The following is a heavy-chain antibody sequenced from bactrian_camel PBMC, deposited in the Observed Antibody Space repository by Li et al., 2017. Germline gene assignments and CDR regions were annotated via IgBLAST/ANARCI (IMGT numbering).Heavy chain of an antibody. CDR1: GYSSTYF. D-gene: IGHD2*01. Sequence: HVQLVESGGGSVQPGGSLRLSCSVSGYSSTYFLGWFRQTPGKEREGVATIDSDGNTAYADSVKGRFTISKNNTENTLYLQMDNLKPEDTAMYYCAANKPPCYYSETLAAQADDFNHWGQGTQVTVS. CDR3: AANKPPCYYSETLAAQADDFNH. V-gene: IGHV3S53*01. CDR2: IDSDGNT. J-gene: IGHJ4*01.